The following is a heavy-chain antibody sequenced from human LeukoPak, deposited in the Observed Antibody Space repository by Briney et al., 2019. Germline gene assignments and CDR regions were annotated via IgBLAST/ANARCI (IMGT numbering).Heavy chain of an antibody. V-gene: IGHV4-39*01. Sequence: SETLSLTCTVSGGSISKSSYYWGWIRQPPGKGLEWIGSIYYSGSTYYNPSLESRVTISVDTSKNHFSLKVRSVTAADTAVYYCARHPFRDGYNIYFDYWGQGTLVTVSS. J-gene: IGHJ4*02. D-gene: IGHD5-24*01. CDR2: IYYSGST. CDR1: GGSISKSSYY. CDR3: ARHPFRDGYNIYFDY.